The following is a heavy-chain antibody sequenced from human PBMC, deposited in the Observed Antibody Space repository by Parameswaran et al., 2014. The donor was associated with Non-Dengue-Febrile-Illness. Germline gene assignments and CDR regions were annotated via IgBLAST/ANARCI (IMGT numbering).Heavy chain of an antibody. D-gene: IGHD3-16*01. J-gene: IGHJ2*01. CDR2: IYYSGST. Sequence: RWIRQPPGKGLEWIGYIYYSGSTYYNPSLKSRVTISVDTSKNQFSLKLSSVTAADTAVYYCARDPRGGFDYWYFDLWGRGTLVTVSS. CDR3: ARDPRGGFDYWYFDL. V-gene: IGHV4-31*02.